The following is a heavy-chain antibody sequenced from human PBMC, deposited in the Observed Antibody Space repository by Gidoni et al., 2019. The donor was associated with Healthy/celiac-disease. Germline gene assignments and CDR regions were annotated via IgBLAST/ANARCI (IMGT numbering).Heavy chain of an antibody. Sequence: QVQLVQSGAEVKKPGSSVKVSCKASGGTFSSYTISWVRQAPGQGLEWMGRIIPILGIANYAQKFQGRVTITADKSTSTAYMELSSLRSEDTAVYYCASDYGGNSDVPHWNPPWYFDLWGRGTLVTVSS. CDR2: IIPILGIA. CDR1: GGTFSSYT. D-gene: IGHD4-17*01. J-gene: IGHJ2*01. CDR3: ASDYGGNSDVPHWNPPWYFDL. V-gene: IGHV1-69*02.